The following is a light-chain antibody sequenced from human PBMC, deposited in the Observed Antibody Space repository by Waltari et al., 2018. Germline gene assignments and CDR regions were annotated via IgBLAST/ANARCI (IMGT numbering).Light chain of an antibody. Sequence: SSELTQDPAVSVALGQTVRITCQGDSLRRYYASRYQKRPGQAPILVLYGQNNRPSGIPDRFSGSISGNTASLTITGAQAEDEADYYCHSRDTSSTRVFGGGTRLTV. V-gene: IGLV3-19*01. CDR3: HSRDTSSTRV. J-gene: IGLJ2*01. CDR2: GQN. CDR1: SLRRYY.